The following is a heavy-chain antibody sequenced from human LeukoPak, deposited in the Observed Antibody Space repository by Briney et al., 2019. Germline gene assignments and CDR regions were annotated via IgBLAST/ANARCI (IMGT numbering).Heavy chain of an antibody. D-gene: IGHD6-19*01. Sequence: GGSLRLSCAVSGFTFRSYWMAWARQAPGKGLEWVANIKQDGRDKYYVDSVKGRFTISKDNAKNSLYLQMNSLRPEDTAVYYCARVTAVAGFDCWGQGTLVTVSS. CDR3: ARVTAVAGFDC. CDR2: IKQDGRDK. V-gene: IGHV3-7*03. CDR1: GFTFRSYW. J-gene: IGHJ4*02.